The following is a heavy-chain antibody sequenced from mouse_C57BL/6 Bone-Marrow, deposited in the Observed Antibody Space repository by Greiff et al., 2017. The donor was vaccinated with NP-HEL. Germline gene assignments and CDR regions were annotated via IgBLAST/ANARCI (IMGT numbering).Heavy chain of an antibody. D-gene: IGHD2-12*01. V-gene: IGHV5-6*02. CDR3: ARRGVTVVKRYFDV. CDR1: GFTFSSSG. J-gene: IGHJ1*03. CDR2: FSSGGSYT. Sequence: EVKLLESGGDFVKPGGSLKLSCAASGFTFSSSGMSWVRQTPDKRLEWVATFSSGGSYTYSPDSVKGRCTISSDNAKNTLYLRMSRLTSEDTAMYYCARRGVTVVKRYFDVWGTGTTVTVSS.